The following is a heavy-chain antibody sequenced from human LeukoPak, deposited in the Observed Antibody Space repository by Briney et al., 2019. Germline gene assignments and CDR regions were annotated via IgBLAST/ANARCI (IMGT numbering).Heavy chain of an antibody. D-gene: IGHD3-22*01. CDR2: ISYDGSNK. CDR1: GFTFSSYG. V-gene: IGHV3-30*03. J-gene: IGHJ5*02. Sequence: GGSLRLSCAASGFTFSSYGMHWVRQAPGKGLEWVAVISYDGSNKYYADSVKGRFTISRDNSKNTLYLQMNSLRAEDTAVYYCARGSSGYYYDSSGYRRRFDPWGQGTLVTVSS. CDR3: ARGSSGYYYDSSGYRRRFDP.